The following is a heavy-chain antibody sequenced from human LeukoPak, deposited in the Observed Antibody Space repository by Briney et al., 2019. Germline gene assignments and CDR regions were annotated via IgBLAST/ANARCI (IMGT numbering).Heavy chain of an antibody. D-gene: IGHD6-13*01. Sequence: GGSLRLSCAASGYTFSSYWMSWVRQAPGKGLEWVANIKQDGSEKYYVDSVKGRFTISRDNAKNSLYLQINSLRAEDTAVYYCARNPPGPAAGDYWGQGTLVTVSS. V-gene: IGHV3-7*01. CDR3: ARNPPGPAAGDY. J-gene: IGHJ4*02. CDR1: GYTFSSYW. CDR2: IKQDGSEK.